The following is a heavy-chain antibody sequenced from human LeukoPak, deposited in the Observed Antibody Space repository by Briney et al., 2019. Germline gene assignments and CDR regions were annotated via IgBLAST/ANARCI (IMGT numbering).Heavy chain of an antibody. Sequence: PPETLSLTCTVSGDSVSSTDSNWGWIRQPPGKGLEWIGNVYYSGTTSYNPSLKSRLTVSVDTSRNQFSLKMTSVTAADTAVYYCARLSKGRYFDYIFDYWGQGILVTVSS. V-gene: IGHV4-39*01. J-gene: IGHJ4*02. CDR2: VYYSGTT. CDR1: GDSVSSTDSN. CDR3: ARLSKGRYFDYIFDY. D-gene: IGHD3-9*01.